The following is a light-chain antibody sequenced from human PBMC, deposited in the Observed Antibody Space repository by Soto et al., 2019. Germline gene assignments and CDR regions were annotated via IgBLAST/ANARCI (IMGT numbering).Light chain of an antibody. CDR1: SSDVGGYNY. CDR2: DVN. Sequence: LTQPRSVSGSPGQSVAISCTGTSSDVGGYNYVSWYQQHPGKAPKVMIFDVNKRPSGVPDRFSGSKSGNTASLTISGLQAEDEADYYCCSYAGRYTYVFGTGTKVTVL. J-gene: IGLJ1*01. V-gene: IGLV2-11*01. CDR3: CSYAGRYTYV.